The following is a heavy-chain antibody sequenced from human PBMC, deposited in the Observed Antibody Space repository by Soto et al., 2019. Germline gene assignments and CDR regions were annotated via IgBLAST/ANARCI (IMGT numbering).Heavy chain of an antibody. J-gene: IGHJ4*02. CDR3: ARALGYSDFDVHS. CDR2: IRVNNGDT. CDR1: GYTFTNSG. V-gene: IGHV1-18*01. D-gene: IGHD4-17*01. Sequence: QVQLVQSGAEVKKPGASVKVSCKASGYTFTNSGFSWVRQAPGQGLEWVGWIRVNNGDTHYAQKLQGRVTMTTATSPRTACMELRSVGSDDTAVYYCARALGYSDFDVHSWGQGTLITVSS.